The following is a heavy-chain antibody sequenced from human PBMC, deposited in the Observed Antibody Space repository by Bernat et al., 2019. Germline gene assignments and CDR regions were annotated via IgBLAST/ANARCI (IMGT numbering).Heavy chain of an antibody. CDR1: GGSFSGYY. V-gene: IGHV4-34*01. CDR2: INHSGST. D-gene: IGHD2-2*01. Sequence: QVQLQQWGAGLLKPSETLSLTCAVYGGSFSGYYWSWIRQPPGKGLEWIGEINHSGSTNYNPSLKSRVTISVDTSKNQFSLKLSSGTAADTAVYYCARGLGCSSTSCHPRSSNYDELSQLVDVWGKGTTVTVSS. J-gene: IGHJ6*04. CDR3: ARGLGCSSTSCHPRSSNYDELSQLVDV.